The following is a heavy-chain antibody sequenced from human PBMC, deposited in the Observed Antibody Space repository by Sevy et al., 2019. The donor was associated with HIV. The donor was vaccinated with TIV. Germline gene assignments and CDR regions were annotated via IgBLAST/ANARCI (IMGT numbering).Heavy chain of an antibody. J-gene: IGHJ3*02. Sequence: GGSLRLSCAASGFTFSSYWMSWVRQAPGKGLEWVANIKQDGSEKYYVDSVKGRFTISRDNAKNSLYLQMNSLRAEDTCVYYCARATYYDFWSGYYTSGNHDAFDIWGQGTMVTVSS. CDR3: ARATYYDFWSGYYTSGNHDAFDI. D-gene: IGHD3-3*01. CDR1: GFTFSSYW. V-gene: IGHV3-7*01. CDR2: IKQDGSEK.